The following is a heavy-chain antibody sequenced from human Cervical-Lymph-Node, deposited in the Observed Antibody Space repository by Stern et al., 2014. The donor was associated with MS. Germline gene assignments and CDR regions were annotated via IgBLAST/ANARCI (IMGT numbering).Heavy chain of an antibody. CDR2: ISGSGGST. J-gene: IGHJ4*02. CDR1: GLTFNSYA. V-gene: IGHV3-23*04. Sequence: EEQLEESGGGLVQPGGSLRVSCVVSGLTFNSYAMSWVRQAPGQGLEWVSAISGSGGSTYYADSVKGRFTISRNNSKNTLYLQMNSLRGEDTAVYYCAKDARYSSGWYGYWGQGTLVTVSS. CDR3: AKDARYSSGWYGY. D-gene: IGHD6-19*01.